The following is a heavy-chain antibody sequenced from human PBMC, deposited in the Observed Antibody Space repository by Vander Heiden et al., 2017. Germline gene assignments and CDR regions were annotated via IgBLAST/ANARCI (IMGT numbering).Heavy chain of an antibody. CDR2: IYYSGST. Sequence: QVQLQESGPGLVKPSETLSLTCTVSGGSISSYYWSWIRQPPGKGLEWIGYIYYSGSTNYNPSLKSRVTISVDTSKNQFSLKLNSVTAADTAVYYCASLTGPFDYWGQGTLVTVSS. CDR3: ASLTGPFDY. J-gene: IGHJ4*02. V-gene: IGHV4-59*01. CDR1: GGSISSYY. D-gene: IGHD7-27*01.